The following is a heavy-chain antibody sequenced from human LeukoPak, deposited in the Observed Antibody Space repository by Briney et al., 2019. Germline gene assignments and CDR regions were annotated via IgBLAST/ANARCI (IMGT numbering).Heavy chain of an antibody. V-gene: IGHV4-39*01. D-gene: IGHD2-2*01. CDR3: ARGSVECSSPSCSTIYYYSGMDV. Sequence: SDTLSLTCNVSGCSISSSTYYWVWIRQPPGKGLEWIGTIHHSESTYYNPSLKSRVIISVDASKNQFSLKLRSVTAADTAVYSCARGSVECSSPSCSTIYYYSGMDVWGQGTTVTGSS. J-gene: IGHJ6*02. CDR1: GCSISSSTYY. CDR2: IHHSEST.